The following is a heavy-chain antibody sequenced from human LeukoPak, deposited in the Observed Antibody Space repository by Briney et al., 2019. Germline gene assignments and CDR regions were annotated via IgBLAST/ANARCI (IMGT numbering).Heavy chain of an antibody. J-gene: IGHJ6*02. CDR1: GLIVSNNY. Sequence: GGSLRLSCAASGLIVSNNYMSWFRQAPGRLEWLSVSYSGETQYADSVKGRFTISRDDSKNTVYLQMNSLRDEDTATYYCVRDPSSWSQGTTVTVSS. CDR2: SYSGET. V-gene: IGHV3-66*01. CDR3: VRDPSS.